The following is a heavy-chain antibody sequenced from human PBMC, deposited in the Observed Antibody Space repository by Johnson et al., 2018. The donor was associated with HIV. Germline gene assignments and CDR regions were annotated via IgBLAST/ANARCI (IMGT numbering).Heavy chain of an antibody. CDR2: ISYDGSNK. CDR1: GFSFSTYW. V-gene: IGHV3-30-3*01. Sequence: QVQLVESGGRLVQPGGSLRLSCAASGFSFSTYWMHWVRQAPGKGLEWVAVISYDGSNKYYADYVKGRFTISRDNSKNTLYLQMNSLRAEDTAVYYCARRGYSSSGGAFDIWGQGTMVTVSS. D-gene: IGHD6-6*01. CDR3: ARRGYSSSGGAFDI. J-gene: IGHJ3*02.